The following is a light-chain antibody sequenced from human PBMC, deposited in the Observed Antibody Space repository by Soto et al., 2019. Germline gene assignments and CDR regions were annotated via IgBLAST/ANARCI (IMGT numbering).Light chain of an antibody. Sequence: QSVLAQPASVSGSPGQSITISCSGTSGDVGGYNYVSWYQQYPGKAPKLMLYEVSKRPSGVSNRFSGSKSGTSASLAITGLQAEDEADYYCQSYDSSLSGVVFGGGTKLTVL. CDR1: SGDVGGYNY. V-gene: IGLV2-14*01. CDR2: EVS. J-gene: IGLJ2*01. CDR3: QSYDSSLSGVV.